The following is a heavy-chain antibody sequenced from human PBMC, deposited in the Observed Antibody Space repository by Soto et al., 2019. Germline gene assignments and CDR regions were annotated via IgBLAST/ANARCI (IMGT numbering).Heavy chain of an antibody. CDR3: AGDPLHYDILTGYSPNYFDF. V-gene: IGHV3-33*01. CDR2: IWYDGSNK. Sequence: LRLSCAASGFTFSDYGMHWVRQAPGKGLEWVAVIWYDGSNKYYADSVKGRFTISRDNSKNTLYLQMNSLRAEDTAVYYCAGDPLHYDILTGYSPNYFDFWGQGTLVTVSS. CDR1: GFTFSDYG. D-gene: IGHD3-9*01. J-gene: IGHJ4*02.